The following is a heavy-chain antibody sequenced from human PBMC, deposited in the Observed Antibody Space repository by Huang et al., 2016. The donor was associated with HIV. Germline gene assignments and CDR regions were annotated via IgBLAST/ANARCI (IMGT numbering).Heavy chain of an antibody. CDR3: ARDRGQQLSPFDS. Sequence: EVQLVESGGGLVQPGGSLRLSCAASGFSLDSYNMHWVRQTPGKGLKGVSSISPSRSFIDYADSVKGRFSISRDNAKNSLYLQMNNLRGEDTAVYYCARDRGQQLSPFDSWGQGTLVTVSS. CDR2: ISPSRSFI. CDR1: GFSLDSYN. V-gene: IGHV3-21*01. D-gene: IGHD6-13*01. J-gene: IGHJ4*02.